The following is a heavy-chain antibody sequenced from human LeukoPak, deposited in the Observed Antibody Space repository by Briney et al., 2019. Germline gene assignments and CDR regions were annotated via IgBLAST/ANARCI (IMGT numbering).Heavy chain of an antibody. CDR3: AKYSEDDSSGYYSSFDY. D-gene: IGHD3-22*01. CDR1: GFTFSSYA. J-gene: IGHJ4*02. V-gene: IGHV3-23*01. Sequence: GGSLRLSCAASGFTFSSYAMSWVRQAPGKGLEWVSAISGSGGSTYYADSVKGRFTISRDNSKNTLYLQMNSLRAEDTAVYYCAKYSEDDSSGYYSSFDYWGQGTLVTVSS. CDR2: ISGSGGST.